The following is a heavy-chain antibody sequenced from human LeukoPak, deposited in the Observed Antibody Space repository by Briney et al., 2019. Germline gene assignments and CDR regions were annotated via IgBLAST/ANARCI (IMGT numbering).Heavy chain of an antibody. Sequence: SVKVSCKASGGTFSSYAISWVRQAPGQGLEWMGGIIPIFGTANYAQKFQGRVTITADESTSTAYMKLSSLRSEDTAVYYCARGGTTPIDFWSGSLGYYYYYYMDVWGKGTTVTVSS. V-gene: IGHV1-69*13. CDR3: ARGGTTPIDFWSGSLGYYYYYYMDV. CDR2: IIPIFGTA. CDR1: GGTFSSYA. D-gene: IGHD3-3*01. J-gene: IGHJ6*03.